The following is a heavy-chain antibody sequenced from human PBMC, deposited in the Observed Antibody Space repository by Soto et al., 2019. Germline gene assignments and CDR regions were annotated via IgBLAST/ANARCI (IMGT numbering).Heavy chain of an antibody. Sequence: QVQLVESGGGVVQPGRSLRLSCAASGFTFSSYAMHWVRQAPGKGLEWVAVISYDGSNKYYADSVKGRFTISRDNSKNTLYLQMNSLRAEDTAVYYCARGRYCSGGSCLSTPVYYYYGMDVCGQWTTVTVSS. V-gene: IGHV3-30-3*01. CDR1: GFTFSSYA. CDR2: ISYDGSNK. D-gene: IGHD2-15*01. CDR3: ARGRYCSGGSCLSTPVYYYYGMDV. J-gene: IGHJ6*02.